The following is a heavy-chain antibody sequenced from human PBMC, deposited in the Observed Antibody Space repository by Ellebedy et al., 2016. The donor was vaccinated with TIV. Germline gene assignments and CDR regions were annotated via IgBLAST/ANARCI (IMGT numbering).Heavy chain of an antibody. CDR2: INNDGSST. V-gene: IGHV3-74*01. CDR1: RVTFRSYW. CDR3: AGDLDV. J-gene: IGHJ4*02. D-gene: IGHD3-3*01. Sequence: PGGSLRLSCAASRVTFRSYWMHWVRQAPGEGLVWVARINNDGSSTNYADSVKGRFTIPRDNAESILYLQMNSLRVEDTAMYYCAGDLDVWGQGILVTVSS.